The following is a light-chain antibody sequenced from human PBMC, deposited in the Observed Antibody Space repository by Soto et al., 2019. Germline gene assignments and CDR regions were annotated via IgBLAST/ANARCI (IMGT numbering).Light chain of an antibody. Sequence: QSALTQPASVSGSPGQSITISCTGTSSDVGGYNYVSWYQQHPGKAPKLMIYEVNNRPSGVSNRFSGSKSGNTASLTMSGLQAEDEADYFCSSYTSTRTLVFGGGPKLTVL. CDR3: SSYTSTRTLV. CDR1: SSDVGGYNY. V-gene: IGLV2-14*01. J-gene: IGLJ3*02. CDR2: EVN.